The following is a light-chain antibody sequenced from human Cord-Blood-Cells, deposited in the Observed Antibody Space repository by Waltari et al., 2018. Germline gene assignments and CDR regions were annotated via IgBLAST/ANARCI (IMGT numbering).Light chain of an antibody. CDR3: CSYAGSSTFYV. V-gene: IGLV2-23*02. J-gene: IGLJ1*01. CDR1: SSVVGSYNL. Sequence: QSALTQPAPVSGSPGQSLTISSNGTSSVVGSYNLSSWCQQNPGKAPKLMIYEVSKRPSGVSNRFSGSKSGNTASLTISGLQAEDEAEYYCCSYAGSSTFYVFGTGTKVTVL. CDR2: EVS.